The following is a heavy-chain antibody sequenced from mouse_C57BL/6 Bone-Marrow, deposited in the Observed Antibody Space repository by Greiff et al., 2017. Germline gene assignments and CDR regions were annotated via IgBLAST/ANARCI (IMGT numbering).Heavy chain of an antibody. CDR1: GYTFTSYW. D-gene: IGHD2-2*01. J-gene: IGHJ3*01. V-gene: IGHV1-64*01. Sequence: VQLQQPGAELVKPGASVKLSCKASGYTFTSYWMHWVKQRPGQGLEWIGMIHPNSGSTNYNAKFKSKATLTVDKSSSTAYMQLSSLTSEDSAVYYSARGGLPWVDDWGQGTLVTVSA. CDR3: ARGGLPWVDD. CDR2: IHPNSGST.